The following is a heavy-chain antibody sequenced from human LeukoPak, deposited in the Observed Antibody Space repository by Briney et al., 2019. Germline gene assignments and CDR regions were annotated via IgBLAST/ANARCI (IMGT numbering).Heavy chain of an antibody. J-gene: IGHJ3*02. CDR1: GGSISSSSYY. Sequence: PSETLSLTCTVSGGSISSSSYYWGWIRQPPGKGLEWIGSIYYSGSTYYNPSLKSRVTISVDTSKNQFSLKLSSVTAADTAVYYCAREDKGLVGAFDIWGQGTMVTVSS. D-gene: IGHD2-15*01. CDR3: AREDKGLVGAFDI. V-gene: IGHV4-39*07. CDR2: IYYSGST.